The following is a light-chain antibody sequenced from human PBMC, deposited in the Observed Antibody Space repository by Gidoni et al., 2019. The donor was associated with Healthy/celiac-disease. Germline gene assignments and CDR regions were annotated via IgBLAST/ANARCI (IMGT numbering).Light chain of an antibody. CDR1: QSISSY. J-gene: IGKJ4*01. Sequence: DIQMTQSPSSLSASVGDRVTITCRASQSISSYLNWYQQKPGKAPKLLIYAASSLQSGVPSRFSGSGSGTDFTLTISSLQPEDFATYYCQQSYSTPQXXXGGTKVEIK. CDR3: QQSYSTPQX. V-gene: IGKV1-39*01. CDR2: AAS.